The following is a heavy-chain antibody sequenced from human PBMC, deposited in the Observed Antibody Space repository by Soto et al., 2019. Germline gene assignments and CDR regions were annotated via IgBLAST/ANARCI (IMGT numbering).Heavy chain of an antibody. CDR1: GYTFTGYY. V-gene: IGHV1-2*04. Sequence: GASVKVSCKASGYTFTGYYMHWVRQAPGQGLEWMGWINPNSGGTNYAQKFQGWVTMTRDTSISTAYMELSRLRSDDTAVYYCARDRVGARSDGMDVCGQGTTVTVSS. D-gene: IGHD6-6*01. CDR2: INPNSGGT. CDR3: ARDRVGARSDGMDV. J-gene: IGHJ6*02.